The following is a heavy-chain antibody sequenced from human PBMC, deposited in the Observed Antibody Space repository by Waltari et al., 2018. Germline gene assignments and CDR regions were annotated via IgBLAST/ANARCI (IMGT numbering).Heavy chain of an antibody. CDR1: GGSLSGYY. Sequence: QVQLQQWGAGLLKPSETLARTCAVYGGSLSGYYWSWVGQPPGKGLEWIGGINHGGGNNQNPSLKSRVTISVDTSKNQFSRKLSSVTAADTAVYYCAREFQLFDWGQGTLVTVSS. CDR2: INHGGGN. J-gene: IGHJ4*02. CDR3: AREFQLFD. D-gene: IGHD2-2*01. V-gene: IGHV4-34*01.